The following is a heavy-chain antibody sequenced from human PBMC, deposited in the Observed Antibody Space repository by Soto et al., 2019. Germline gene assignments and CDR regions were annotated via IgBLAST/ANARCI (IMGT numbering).Heavy chain of an antibody. V-gene: IGHV3-30*18. CDR3: AKGVMAVAGIPYYYYGMDV. Sequence: GGSLRLSCAASGFTFSSYGMHWVRQAPGKGLEWVAVISYDGSNKYYADSVKGRFTISRDNSKNTLYLQMNSLRAEDTAVYYCAKGVMAVAGIPYYYYGMDVWGQGTTVTVSS. CDR1: GFTFSSYG. CDR2: ISYDGSNK. J-gene: IGHJ6*02. D-gene: IGHD6-19*01.